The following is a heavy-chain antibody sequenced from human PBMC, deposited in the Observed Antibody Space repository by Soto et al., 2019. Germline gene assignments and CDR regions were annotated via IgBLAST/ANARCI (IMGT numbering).Heavy chain of an antibody. CDR3: ARDRKVFYDSTGTPDAFDI. V-gene: IGHV1-18*01. D-gene: IGHD3-22*01. Sequence: ASVKVSCKASGYTFTSYGISWVRQAPGQGLEWMGWISAYNGNTNYAQKLQGRVTMTTDTSTSTAYVELRSLRSDDTAVYYCARDRKVFYDSTGTPDAFDIWGQGTMVTVSS. J-gene: IGHJ3*02. CDR2: ISAYNGNT. CDR1: GYTFTSYG.